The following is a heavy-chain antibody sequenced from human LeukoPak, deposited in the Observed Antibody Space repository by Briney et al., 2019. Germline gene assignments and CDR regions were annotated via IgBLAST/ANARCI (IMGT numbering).Heavy chain of an antibody. D-gene: IGHD5-24*01. CDR1: GGTFSSYA. V-gene: IGHV1-69*05. Sequence: ASVKVSCKASGGTFSSYAISWVRQAPGQGLEWMGGIIPIFGTANYAQKFQGRVTITTDESTSTAYMELSSLRSEDTAVYYCARAFLVEMATTKGVFDYWGQGTLVTVSS. J-gene: IGHJ4*02. CDR2: IIPIFGTA. CDR3: ARAFLVEMATTKGVFDY.